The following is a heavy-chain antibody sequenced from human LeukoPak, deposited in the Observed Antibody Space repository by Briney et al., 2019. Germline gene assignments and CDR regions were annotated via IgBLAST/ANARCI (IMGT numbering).Heavy chain of an antibody. D-gene: IGHD5-12*01. Sequence: PGGSLRLSCAASGFTFSSYGMHWVRQAPGKGLEWVAFIRYDGSNKYYADSVKGRFTISRDNAKNSLYLQMNSLRAEDMALYYCAKDTKYSGPTGAFDIWGQGTMVTVSS. CDR3: AKDTKYSGPTGAFDI. J-gene: IGHJ3*02. CDR2: IRYDGSNK. CDR1: GFTFSSYG. V-gene: IGHV3-30*02.